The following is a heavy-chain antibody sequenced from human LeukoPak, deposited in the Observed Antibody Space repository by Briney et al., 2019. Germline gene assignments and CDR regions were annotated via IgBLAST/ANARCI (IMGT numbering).Heavy chain of an antibody. CDR2: ISYSGST. CDR1: GGSISSYY. Sequence: SETLSLTCTVSGGSISSYYGSWIRQPPGKGLEWIGYISYSGSTNYNPSLKSRVTISIDTSKNQFSLKLRSVTAADTAVYYCARGSTPLRWYRVDYWGQGTLVTVSS. J-gene: IGHJ4*02. CDR3: ARGSTPLRWYRVDY. V-gene: IGHV4-59*12. D-gene: IGHD4-23*01.